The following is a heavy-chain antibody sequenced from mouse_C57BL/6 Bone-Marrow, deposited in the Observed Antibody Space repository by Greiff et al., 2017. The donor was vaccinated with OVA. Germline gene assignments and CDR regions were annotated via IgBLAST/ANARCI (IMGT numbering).Heavy chain of an antibody. V-gene: IGHV5-9-1*02. CDR1: GFTFSSYA. J-gene: IGHJ4*01. CDR3: TRVYYYGSSYDYAMDY. CDR2: ISSGGDSI. Sequence: EVQGVESGEGLVKPGGSLTLSCAASGFTFSSYAMSWVRQTPEKRLEWVAYISSGGDSIYYADTVKGRLTISRDNARNTLYLQMSSLKSEDTAMYYLTRVYYYGSSYDYAMDYWGQGTSVTVSS. D-gene: IGHD1-1*01.